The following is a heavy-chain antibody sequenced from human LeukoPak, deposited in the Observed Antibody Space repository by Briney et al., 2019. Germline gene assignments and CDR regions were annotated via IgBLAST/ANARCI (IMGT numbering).Heavy chain of an antibody. D-gene: IGHD3-9*01. CDR3: AREGGVMDDILTGYTTYYFDY. Sequence: PSQTLSLTCTVSGGSISSGDYYWSWIRQPPGKGLEWIGYIHYSGSTYYNPSLKSRVTISVDTSKNQFSLKLSSVTAADTAVYYCAREGGVMDDILTGYTTYYFDYWGQGTLVTVSS. CDR1: GGSISSGDYY. J-gene: IGHJ4*02. CDR2: IHYSGST. V-gene: IGHV4-30-4*01.